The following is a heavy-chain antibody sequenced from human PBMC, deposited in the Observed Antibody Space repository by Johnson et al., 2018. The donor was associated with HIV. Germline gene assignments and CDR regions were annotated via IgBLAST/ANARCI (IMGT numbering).Heavy chain of an antibody. CDR2: IKQDGSEK. D-gene: IGHD3-9*01. V-gene: IGHV3-7*05. CDR1: GFTFSDYW. Sequence: EQLVESGGGLVQPGGSLRLSCAGSGFTFSDYWMKWVRQAPGKGLEWVAKIKQDGSEKYYVDSVKGRFTISRDNAKNSLYLQMNSLRAEDTAVYYCAKGLRYFDWLGANDACDIWGQGTMVTVSS. CDR3: AKGLRYFDWLGANDACDI. J-gene: IGHJ3*02.